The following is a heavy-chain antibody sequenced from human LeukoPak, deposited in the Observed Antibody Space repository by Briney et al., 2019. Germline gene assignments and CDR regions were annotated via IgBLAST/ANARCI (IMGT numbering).Heavy chain of an antibody. CDR3: AGVGTTTSASDI. J-gene: IGHJ3*02. CDR2: IWYDGSNK. CDR1: GFTFSSYG. D-gene: IGHD1-26*01. V-gene: IGHV3-33*01. Sequence: GRSLRLSCAASGFTFSSYGMHWVRQAPGKGLEWVAVIWYDGSNKYYADSVKGRFTISRDNSKNTLYLQMNSLRAEDTAVYYCAGVGTTTSASDIWGQGTMVTVSS.